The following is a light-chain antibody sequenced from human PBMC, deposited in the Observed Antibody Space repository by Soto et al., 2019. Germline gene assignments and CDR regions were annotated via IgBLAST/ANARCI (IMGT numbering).Light chain of an antibody. V-gene: IGKV3-20*01. CDR3: QQYSSSPRT. Sequence: NVLTQSPGTLSFSPGEGATLSCRASQTISSNYLAWYHQKPGQAPRLLIYGASSRATDIPDRFRGSGSGRDFVRNISRLEPEDFGMYYCQQYSSSPRTFGQGTKVEIK. CDR1: QTISSNY. J-gene: IGKJ1*01. CDR2: GAS.